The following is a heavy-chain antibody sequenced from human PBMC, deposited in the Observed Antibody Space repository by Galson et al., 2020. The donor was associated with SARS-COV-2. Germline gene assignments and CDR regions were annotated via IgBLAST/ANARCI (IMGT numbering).Heavy chain of an antibody. J-gene: IGHJ4*02. CDR1: GDSITRSDSY. CDR3: ARHKTDHNDGWSGFDF. Sequence: SETLSLTCSVSGDSITRSDSYWGWLRQPPGKALEWIGSIYFLGTTYFSPSLKSRVTISVDTSKNQFSLKLSSVTAADTAFYYCARHKTDHNDGWSGFDFWGQGNVVTVSS. CDR2: IYFLGTT. D-gene: IGHD6-19*01. V-gene: IGHV4-39*01.